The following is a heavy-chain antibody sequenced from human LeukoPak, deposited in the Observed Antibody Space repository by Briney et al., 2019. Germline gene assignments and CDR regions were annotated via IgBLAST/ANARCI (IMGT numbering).Heavy chain of an antibody. CDR1: GGSISSSSYY. J-gene: IGHJ4*02. CDR2: INHSGST. D-gene: IGHD4-17*01. Sequence: TSETLSLTCTVSGGSISSSSYYWGWIRQPPGKGLEWIGEINHSGSTNYNPSLKSRVTISVDTSKKQFFLKLNSVTAADTAVYYCARARRDYGRSSDYWGQGTLVTVSS. CDR3: ARARRDYGRSSDY. V-gene: IGHV4-39*07.